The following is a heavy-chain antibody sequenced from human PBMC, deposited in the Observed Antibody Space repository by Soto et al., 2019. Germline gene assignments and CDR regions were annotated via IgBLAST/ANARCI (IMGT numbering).Heavy chain of an antibody. J-gene: IGHJ4*02. D-gene: IGHD3-10*01. V-gene: IGHV4-4*02. CDR2: IYHSGST. CDR3: ARYPSGSSYFDY. Sequence: QVQLQELGPGLVKPSGTLSLACVVSSGSISSSNWWGWVRQPPGKGLEWIGEIYHSGSTNYNPSLKSLVTISVDKSKNQFSLKLSSVTAADTAVYYCARYPSGSSYFDYWGQGTLVTVSP. CDR1: SGSISSSNW.